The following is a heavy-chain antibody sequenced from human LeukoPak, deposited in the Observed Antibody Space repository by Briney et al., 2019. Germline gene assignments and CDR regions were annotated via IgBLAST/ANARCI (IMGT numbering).Heavy chain of an antibody. CDR1: GFTFSTYA. CDR3: ARTTTPHYYGSGSYALGY. V-gene: IGHV3-30-3*01. J-gene: IGHJ4*02. Sequence: GGSLRLSCAASGFTFSTYAMHWVRQGPGKGLEWVAVISYDGSNKYYADSVKGRFTISRDNSKNTLYLQMSSLSAEDTAVYYCARTTTPHYYGSGSYALGYWGRGTLVTVPS. CDR2: ISYDGSNK. D-gene: IGHD3-10*01.